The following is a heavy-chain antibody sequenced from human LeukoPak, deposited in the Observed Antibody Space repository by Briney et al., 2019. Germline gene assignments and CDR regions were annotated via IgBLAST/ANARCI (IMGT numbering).Heavy chain of an antibody. D-gene: IGHD3-3*02. CDR1: GYTFTSYD. V-gene: IGHV1-8*03. J-gene: IGHJ3*02. CDR3: ARIPSSIDAFDI. Sequence: GASVKVSCKASGYTFTSYDINWVRQATGQGLEWMGWMNPNSGNTGYAQKFQGRVTITRNTSISTAYMELSSLRSEDTAVYYCARIPSSIDAFDIWGQGTMVTVSS. CDR2: MNPNSGNT.